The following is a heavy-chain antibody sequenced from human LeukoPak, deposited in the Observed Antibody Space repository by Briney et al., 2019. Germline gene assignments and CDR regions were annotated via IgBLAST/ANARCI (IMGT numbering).Heavy chain of an antibody. CDR2: MSGSGGST. Sequence: PGGSLRLSCAASGFTFSSYAMTWVRQAPGKGLEWVSVMSGSGGSTFYADSGKGRFTISRDNSKNTLYLQMNSLRSDDTAVYYCAKDLGVNYYYYYMDVWGKGTTVTVSS. D-gene: IGHD3-16*01. CDR1: GFTFSSYA. CDR3: AKDLGVNYYYYYMDV. J-gene: IGHJ6*03. V-gene: IGHV3-23*01.